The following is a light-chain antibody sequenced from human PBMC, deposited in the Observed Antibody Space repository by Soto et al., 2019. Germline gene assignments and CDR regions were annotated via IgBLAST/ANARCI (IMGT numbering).Light chain of an antibody. J-gene: IGLJ2*01. CDR2: EDN. CDR3: CSYAGSNTVI. CDR1: SSILGSFNR. V-gene: IGLV2-23*01. Sequence: QSALTQPASVSGSPGQSISISCTGTSSILGSFNRVSWYQQHPGEAPKLIIYEDNKRPSGISDRFSGSNSGNRASLTISGLQSDYEADYHCCSYAGSNTVIFGGGTKLTVL.